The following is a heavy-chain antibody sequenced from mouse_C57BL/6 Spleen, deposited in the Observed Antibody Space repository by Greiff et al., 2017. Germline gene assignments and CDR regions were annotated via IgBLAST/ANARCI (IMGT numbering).Heavy chain of an antibody. Sequence: VQLQQSGAELVKPGASVKISCKASGYAFSSYWMNWVKQRPGKGLEWIGQIYPGDGDTNYNGKFKGKATLTADKSSSTAYMQLSSLTSEDSAVYCCARGADSLVYFDYWGQGTTLTVSS. CDR2: IYPGDGDT. CDR1: GYAFSSYW. J-gene: IGHJ2*01. D-gene: IGHD3-2*01. CDR3: ARGADSLVYFDY. V-gene: IGHV1-80*01.